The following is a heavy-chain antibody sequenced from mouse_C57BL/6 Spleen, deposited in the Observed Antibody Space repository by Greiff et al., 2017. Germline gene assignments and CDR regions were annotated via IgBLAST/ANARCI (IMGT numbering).Heavy chain of an antibody. D-gene: IGHD1-1*01. V-gene: IGHV2-2*01. CDR1: GFSLTSYG. J-gene: IGHJ4*01. CDR3: ARKYYGSSSLYAMDY. CDR2: IWSGGST. Sequence: VKVVESGPGLVQPSQSLSITCTVSGFSLTSYGVHWVRQSPGKGLEWLGVIWSGGSTDYNAAFISRLSISKDNSKSQVFFKMNSLQADDTAIYYCARKYYGSSSLYAMDYWGQGTSVTVSS.